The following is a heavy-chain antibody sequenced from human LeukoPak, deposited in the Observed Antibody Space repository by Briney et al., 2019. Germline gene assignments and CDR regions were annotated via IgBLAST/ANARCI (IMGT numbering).Heavy chain of an antibody. CDR1: GFTFSSYW. D-gene: IGHD2-2*01. V-gene: IGHV3-74*01. J-gene: IGHJ4*02. Sequence: GGSLRLSYAASGFTFSSYWMHWVRQAPGKGLVWVSRINSDGSSTSYADSVKGRFTISRDNAKNTLYLQMNSLRAENTAVYYCAREAHYQLLWVYADYWGQGTLVTVSS. CDR3: AREAHYQLLWVYADY. CDR2: INSDGSST.